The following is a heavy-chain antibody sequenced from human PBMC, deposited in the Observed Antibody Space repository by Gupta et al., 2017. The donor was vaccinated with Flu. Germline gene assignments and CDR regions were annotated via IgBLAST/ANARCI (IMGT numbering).Heavy chain of an antibody. J-gene: IGHJ4*02. CDR3: AKGGADCGAVYMASLDS. CDR2: ISDGGASK. D-gene: IGHD2-21*01. V-gene: IGHV3-23*01. Sequence: FSWVRQTPGKGVEWVAVISDGGASKSYEDSLMGRFTVTSENSKNTWELQMKSLRVAENTLLYCAKGGADCGAVYMASLDSWGQGSLVTVSS.